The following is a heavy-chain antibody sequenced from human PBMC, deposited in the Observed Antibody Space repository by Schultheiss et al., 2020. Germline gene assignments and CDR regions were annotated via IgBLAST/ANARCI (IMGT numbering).Heavy chain of an antibody. CDR1: GVSFSGYY. J-gene: IGHJ6*02. D-gene: IGHD2-8*01. CDR2: INHSGST. CDR3: TNGFSTYYYGMDV. V-gene: IGHV4-34*03. Sequence: SETLSLTCAVYGVSFSGYYWSWIRQPPGKGLEWIGEINHSGSTNYNPSLKSRVTISVDTSKNQFSLKLSSVTAADTAVYYCTNGFSTYYYGMDVWGQGTTVTVSS.